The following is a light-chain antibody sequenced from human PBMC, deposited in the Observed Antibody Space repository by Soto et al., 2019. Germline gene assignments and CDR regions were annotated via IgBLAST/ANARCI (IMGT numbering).Light chain of an antibody. J-gene: IGKJ2*01. CDR2: AAS. CDR1: QDISNH. CDR3: QHYGSLPYI. V-gene: IGKV1-33*01. Sequence: DIQMTQSPSSLSASVGDRVTITCQASQDISNHLIWYQHKPGEDPKLLIYAASNLETGVPSRFNGRGSGTDFTFTINTLQPEDIAIYYCQHYGSLPYIFGQGTTLEIK.